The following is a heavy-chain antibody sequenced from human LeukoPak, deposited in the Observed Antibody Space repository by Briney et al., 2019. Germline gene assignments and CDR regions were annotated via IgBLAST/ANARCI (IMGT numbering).Heavy chain of an antibody. CDR3: SRGLDSRKLGY. CDR2: IHPSGMM. V-gene: IGHV4-31*01. D-gene: IGHD3-22*01. CDR1: GASFNSDCQY. Sequence: SETLSLTCTVSGASFNSDCQYWNWIRQSPGKGLEWIGSIHPSGMMYNNLSLESPVTMSRDTSKNQFSLNLNSVTAADTAVYFCSRGLDSRKLGYWGQGILVTVSS. J-gene: IGHJ4*02.